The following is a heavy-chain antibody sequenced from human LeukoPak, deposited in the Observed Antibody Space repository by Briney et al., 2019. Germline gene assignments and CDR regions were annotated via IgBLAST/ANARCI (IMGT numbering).Heavy chain of an antibody. CDR1: GFTFTSFS. CDR3: ARDSSSTFDY. J-gene: IGHJ4*02. D-gene: IGHD6-6*01. Sequence: GGSLRLSCAASGFTFTSFSMNWVRQAPGKGLEWVSYISSSSSSTIYYADSVRGRFTISRDNAKNSLFLQMNSLRAEDTAVYYCARDSSSTFDYWGQGTLVTVSS. CDR2: ISSSSSSTI. V-gene: IGHV3-48*01.